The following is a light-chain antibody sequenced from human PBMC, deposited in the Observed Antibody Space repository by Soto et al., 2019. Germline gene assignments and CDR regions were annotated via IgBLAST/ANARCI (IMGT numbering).Light chain of an antibody. CDR2: ASF. J-gene: IGKJ2*01. Sequence: DIQMTQSPSSLSASVGDRVTITCRASQHIISYLNWYQQKVGEAPKLLIYASFSLQSGVPARFSGSGSGTDFTLTISGLQPEDSAIYYCQQSYTAPRTFGQGTKLEIK. V-gene: IGKV1-39*01. CDR1: QHIISY. CDR3: QQSYTAPRT.